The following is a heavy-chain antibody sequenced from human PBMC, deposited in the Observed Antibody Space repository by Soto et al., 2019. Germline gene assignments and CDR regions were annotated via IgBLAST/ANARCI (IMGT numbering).Heavy chain of an antibody. Sequence: EVQLVESGEGLVQPGGSLSLPCAASGFTFSSYSMNWVRQAPGKGLEWVSYISSSSRTIYDADSVKGRFTISRGNAKNSLYLRMNSLSDEDTGVYYCARDLCSSSWYKGRFDPWGQGTLVTVFS. CDR1: GFTFSSYS. D-gene: IGHD6-13*01. J-gene: IGHJ5*02. CDR3: ARDLCSSSWYKGRFDP. CDR2: ISSSSRTI. V-gene: IGHV3-48*02.